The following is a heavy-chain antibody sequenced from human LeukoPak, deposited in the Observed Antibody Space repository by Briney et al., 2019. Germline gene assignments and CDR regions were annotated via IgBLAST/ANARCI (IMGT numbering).Heavy chain of an antibody. CDR3: ARLSKMLRGPEVIYYFEY. J-gene: IGHJ4*02. Sequence: ASVKVSCKASGYTFTSYYMHWVRQAPGQGLEWMGIINPSGGSTSYAQKFQGRVTMTRDTSTSTVYMELSSLTAEDTAAYYCARLSKMLRGPEVIYYFEYWGQGTLVTVSS. CDR1: GYTFTSYY. V-gene: IGHV1-46*01. CDR2: INPSGGST. D-gene: IGHD3-10*01.